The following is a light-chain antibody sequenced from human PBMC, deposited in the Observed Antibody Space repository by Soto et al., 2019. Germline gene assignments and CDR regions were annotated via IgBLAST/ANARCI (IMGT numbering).Light chain of an antibody. V-gene: IGKV3-20*01. Sequence: SVWTQRPGILSLSPGEGPMLSGRASQSVSSSHLAWYQQKPGQAPRLLISGASSRATGIPDRFTGSGSGTDFTLTISRLEPEDFAVYYCQQYGSSPRTFGQGTKVDIK. CDR1: QSVSSSH. CDR3: QQYGSSPRT. J-gene: IGKJ1*01. CDR2: GAS.